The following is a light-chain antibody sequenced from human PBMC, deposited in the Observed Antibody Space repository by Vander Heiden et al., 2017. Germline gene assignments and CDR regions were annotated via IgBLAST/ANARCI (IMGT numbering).Light chain of an antibody. CDR1: RHLIDTY. CDR2: DAS. Sequence: IVLTPQPCTLPSSPGGGAAPPCRGRRHLIDTYLAWYQQKPGQAPRLLIYDASSRATGIPARFSGSGSGTDFTLTISSLQPEDFAVYYCQQYGSSAYTFGQGTKLEIK. CDR3: QQYGSSAYT. J-gene: IGKJ2*01. V-gene: IGKV3-20*01.